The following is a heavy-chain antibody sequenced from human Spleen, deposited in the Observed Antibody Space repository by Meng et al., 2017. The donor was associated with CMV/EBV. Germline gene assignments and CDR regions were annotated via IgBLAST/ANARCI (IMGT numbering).Heavy chain of an antibody. CDR1: GHPISTYY. CDR2: IYYSGST. CDR3: ARDRAAIGDYYYAMDV. V-gene: IGHV4-59*01. D-gene: IGHD2-2*01. J-gene: IGHJ6*02. Sequence: SETLSLTCTVSGHPISTYYWSWIRQPPGKGLEWIGYIYYSGSTNYNPSLRGRVRISADTSKNHFSLELSSVTAADTAIYYCARDRAAIGDYYYAMDVWGQGTAVTVSS.